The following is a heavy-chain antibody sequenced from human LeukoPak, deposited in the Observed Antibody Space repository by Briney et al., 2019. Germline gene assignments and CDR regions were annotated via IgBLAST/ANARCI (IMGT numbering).Heavy chain of an antibody. CDR3: ARGTTDYIGMDV. CDR1: GFTFNSYA. V-gene: IGHV3-23*01. J-gene: IGHJ6*02. D-gene: IGHD4-17*01. CDR2: ISGSGGST. Sequence: GGSLRLSCAASGFTFNSYAMSWVRQAPGKGLEWVSVISGSGGSTYYADSVKGRFTISRDNAQNSLYLQMNSLRADDTAVYYCARGTTDYIGMDVWGQGTTVTVSS.